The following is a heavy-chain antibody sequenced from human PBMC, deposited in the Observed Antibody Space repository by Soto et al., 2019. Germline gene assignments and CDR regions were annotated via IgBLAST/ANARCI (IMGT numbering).Heavy chain of an antibody. CDR1: GYTFTSYD. CDR3: TRGSNVAAGIDY. D-gene: IGHD6-13*01. Sequence: QVQLVQSGAEVKKPGASVKVSCKASGYTFTSYDINWVRQATGQGLEWMGWINPNSGNTGYAQKFQGRVTMTRNPSMSTAYMELSSLRSEDTAVYYCTRGSNVAAGIDYWGQGTLVTVSS. CDR2: INPNSGNT. V-gene: IGHV1-8*01. J-gene: IGHJ4*02.